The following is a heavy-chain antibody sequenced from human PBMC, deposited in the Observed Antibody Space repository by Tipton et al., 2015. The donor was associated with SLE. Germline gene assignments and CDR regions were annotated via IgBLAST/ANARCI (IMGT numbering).Heavy chain of an antibody. D-gene: IGHD4/OR15-4a*01. Sequence: WSWIRQPPGKGLEWIGHLYDSGSTYYNPSLRSRVTISVDSPKNQFSLRLTSVTAADTAVYYCARTLMELYYFGYWGQGALVTVSS. CDR2: LYDSGST. J-gene: IGHJ4*02. V-gene: IGHV4-30-2*01. CDR3: ARTLMELYYFGY.